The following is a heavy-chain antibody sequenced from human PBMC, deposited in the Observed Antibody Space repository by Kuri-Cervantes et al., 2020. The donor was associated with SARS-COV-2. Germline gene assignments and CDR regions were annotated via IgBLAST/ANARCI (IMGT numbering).Heavy chain of an antibody. CDR1: GFTFSSYS. CDR2: IGPSGTTK. D-gene: IGHD3-10*01. CDR3: ARDLAGGYGSGSEVDY. J-gene: IGHJ4*02. Sequence: GESLKISCAASGFTFSSYSMNWVRQAPGKGLEWVSNIGPSGTTKYYADSVKGRFTISRDNAKNTLYLQMNSLRAEDTAVYYCARDLAGGYGSGSEVDYWGQGTLVTVSS. V-gene: IGHV3-48*04.